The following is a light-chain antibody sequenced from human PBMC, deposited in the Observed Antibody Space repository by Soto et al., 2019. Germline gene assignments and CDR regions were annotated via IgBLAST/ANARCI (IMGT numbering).Light chain of an antibody. CDR3: QQTYSTPGWT. V-gene: IGKV1-39*01. J-gene: IGKJ1*01. CDR2: AAS. Sequence: IQLTQSPSSLSASVGDRVTITCRAGQTITSDLNWYQQRPGKAPKLLIYAASNLQSGVPSRFSGSGSGTDFTFIISSLQPEDSPTYYCQQTYSTPGWTFGQGTKVDIK. CDR1: QTITSD.